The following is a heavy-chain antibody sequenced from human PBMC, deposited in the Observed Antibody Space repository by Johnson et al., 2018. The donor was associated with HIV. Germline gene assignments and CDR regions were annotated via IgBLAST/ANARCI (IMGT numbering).Heavy chain of an antibody. CDR3: AKASNYYDSSRHAFDI. D-gene: IGHD3-22*01. CDR2: IKQDGSEK. CDR1: GFTFSSYW. V-gene: IGHV3-7*02. J-gene: IGHJ3*02. Sequence: VQLVESGGGLVQPGGSLRLSCAASGFTFSSYWMSWVRQAPGKGLEWVATIKQDGSEKYYVDSVKGRFTISRDNAKNSLYLQMNSLRAEDTAVYYCAKASNYYDSSRHAFDIWGQGTMVTVSS.